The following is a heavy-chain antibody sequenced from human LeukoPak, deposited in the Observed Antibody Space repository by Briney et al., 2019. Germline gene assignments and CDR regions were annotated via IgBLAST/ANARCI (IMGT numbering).Heavy chain of an antibody. CDR1: GYTFTNSW. V-gene: IGHV5-51*01. D-gene: IGHD2-8*01. J-gene: IGHJ4*02. CDR2: IWPGGSDT. Sequence: GESLKISCKASGYTFTNSWIGWVRQKPGKGLEWMGIIWPGGSDTRYSPSFQGQVTISADKSISTAYLQWSTLKASDTAMYYCARRGVYATSPFDSWGQGTLVTVSS. CDR3: ARRGVYATSPFDS.